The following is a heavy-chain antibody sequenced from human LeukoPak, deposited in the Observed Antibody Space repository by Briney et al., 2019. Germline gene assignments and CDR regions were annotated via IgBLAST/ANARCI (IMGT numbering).Heavy chain of an antibody. CDR2: IIPIFGTA. J-gene: IGHJ4*02. Sequence: ASVKVSCKASGGTFSSYAISWVRQAPGQGLEWMGGIIPIFGTANYAQKFQGRVTITADKSTSTAYMELSSLRSEDTAVYYCARGEVLLWFGESYYFDYWGQGTPVTVSS. V-gene: IGHV1-69*06. D-gene: IGHD3-10*01. CDR1: GGTFSSYA. CDR3: ARGEVLLWFGESYYFDY.